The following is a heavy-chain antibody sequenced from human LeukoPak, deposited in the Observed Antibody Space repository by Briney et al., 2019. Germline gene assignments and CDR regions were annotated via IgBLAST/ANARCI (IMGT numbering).Heavy chain of an antibody. CDR2: ISGSAGKI. CDR3: AGRPTGYSSGYVY. V-gene: IGHV3-23*01. Sequence: PGGSLRLSCVASGFTFSNYAMSWVRQAPEKGLDWVSVISGSAGKIRYADSVKGRFTISGDNSENTVYLQMNNLRAEDTALYYCAGRPTGYSSGYVYWGQGALVTVSS. D-gene: IGHD5-18*01. J-gene: IGHJ4*02. CDR1: GFTFSNYA.